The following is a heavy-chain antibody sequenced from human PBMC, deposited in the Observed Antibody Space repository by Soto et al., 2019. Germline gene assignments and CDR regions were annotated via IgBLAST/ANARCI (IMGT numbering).Heavy chain of an antibody. CDR3: ARDLKARNCCYYGLDV. J-gene: IGHJ6*02. CDR2: ISDDGSNK. CDR1: GFTFSSYS. V-gene: IGHV3-30-3*01. Sequence: QVQLVESGGGVVQPGRSLRLSCAASGFTFSSYSMHWVRQAPGKGLEWVGVISDDGSNKYYADSVKGRFTISRDISKNTLYLQMNSLTTEDMAVYHCARDLKARNCCYYGLDVWGQGTTVTVSS. D-gene: IGHD1-7*01.